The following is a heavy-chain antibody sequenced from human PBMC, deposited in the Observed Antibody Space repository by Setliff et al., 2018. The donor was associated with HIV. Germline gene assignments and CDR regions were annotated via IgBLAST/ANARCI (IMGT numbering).Heavy chain of an antibody. J-gene: IGHJ5*02. D-gene: IGHD2-21*01. Sequence: PGGSLRLSCAASGFTFSGSAVHWVRRASGKGLEWVGRIKTQPSNYATAHGASMEGRFTISRDDSKSTAYLQLSSLKVEDTAVYFCAASADGDCATTSCTNWFDPWGQGTLVTVSS. CDR3: AASADGDCATTSCTNWFDP. CDR2: IKTQPSNYAT. V-gene: IGHV3-73*01. CDR1: GFTFSGSA.